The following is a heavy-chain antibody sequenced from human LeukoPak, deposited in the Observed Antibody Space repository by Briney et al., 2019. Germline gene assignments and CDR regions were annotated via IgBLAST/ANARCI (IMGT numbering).Heavy chain of an antibody. Sequence: QSGGSLRLSCAASGFTFSSYEVNWVRQAPGKGLEWISYISSRGSTIYYADSVKGRFTISRDNAKNSLYLQMNGLRAEDTAVYYCASGAYRDYFDYWGQGTLVTVSS. CDR2: ISSRGSTI. D-gene: IGHD1-26*01. CDR1: GFTFSSYE. J-gene: IGHJ4*02. CDR3: ASGAYRDYFDY. V-gene: IGHV3-48*03.